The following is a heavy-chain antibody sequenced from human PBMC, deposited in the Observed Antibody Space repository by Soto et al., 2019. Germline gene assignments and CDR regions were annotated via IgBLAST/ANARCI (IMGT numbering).Heavy chain of an antibody. CDR2: ISTSSKTI. J-gene: IGHJ4*02. CDR1: GFSFSSYT. V-gene: IGHV3-48*02. D-gene: IGHD4-17*01. Sequence: PGGSLRLSCAASGFSFSSYTMNWVRQAPGKGLEWVSYISTSSKTIYYADSVKGRFTISRDNAKNSLYLQMNSPRDEDTAVYYCARDRSVTTEILDFWGPGTLVTVSS. CDR3: ARDRSVTTEILDF.